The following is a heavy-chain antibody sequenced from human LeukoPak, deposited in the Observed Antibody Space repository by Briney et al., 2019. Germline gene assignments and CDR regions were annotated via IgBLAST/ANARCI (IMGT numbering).Heavy chain of an antibody. CDR3: AKDRYGSGSYYYTPHFDY. J-gene: IGHJ4*02. D-gene: IGHD3-10*01. CDR2: IAYDGSNK. Sequence: GGSLRLSCAASGFTFSSYGMHWVRQAPGKGLEWVAVIAYDGSNKYYADSVKGRFTISRDNSKNTLYLQMNSMRAEDTAVYYCAKDRYGSGSYYYTPHFDYWGQGTLVTVSS. CDR1: GFTFSSYG. V-gene: IGHV3-30*18.